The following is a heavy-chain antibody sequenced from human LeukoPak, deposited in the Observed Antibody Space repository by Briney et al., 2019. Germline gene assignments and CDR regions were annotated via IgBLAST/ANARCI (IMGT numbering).Heavy chain of an antibody. J-gene: IGHJ4*02. CDR1: GGSISSGDYY. V-gene: IGHV4-30-4*01. CDR3: ARADDFSPGDY. D-gene: IGHD3/OR15-3a*01. CDR2: IYYSGST. Sequence: SETLSLTCTVSGGSISSGDYYWSWIRQPPGKGLEWIGYIYYSGSTYYNPSLKSRVTISVDTSKNQFSLKLSSVTAADTAVYYCARADDFSPGDYWGQGTLVTVSS.